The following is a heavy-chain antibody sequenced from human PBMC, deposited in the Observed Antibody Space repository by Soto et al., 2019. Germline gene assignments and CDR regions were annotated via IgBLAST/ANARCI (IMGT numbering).Heavy chain of an antibody. CDR3: ARGELDIVVVPAAAYYYYGMDV. Sequence: PSETLSLTCAVYGGSFSGYYWSWIRQPPGKGLEWIGEINHSGSTNYNPSLKSRVTISVDTSKNQFSLKLSSVTAADTAVYYCARGELDIVVVPAAAYYYYGMDVWGQGTTVTVSS. J-gene: IGHJ6*02. D-gene: IGHD2-2*03. CDR2: INHSGST. V-gene: IGHV4-34*01. CDR1: GGSFSGYY.